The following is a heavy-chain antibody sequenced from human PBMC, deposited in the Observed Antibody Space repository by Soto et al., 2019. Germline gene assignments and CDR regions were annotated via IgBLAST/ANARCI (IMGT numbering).Heavy chain of an antibody. Sequence: EVQLVESGGGLVEPGGSLRLSCAASGFTFNYAWMNWVRQAPGKGLEWIGRIKSNTDGGTTDYAAPVKGKFTISRDDSKNTLYLKKDSLKSEDRAVYHCTRARSSSGGPHGMAIGGQGTTVTVS. V-gene: IGHV3-15*01. CDR1: GFTFNYAW. CDR2: IKSNTDGGTT. CDR3: TRARSSSGGPHGMAI. J-gene: IGHJ6*01. D-gene: IGHD2-2*01.